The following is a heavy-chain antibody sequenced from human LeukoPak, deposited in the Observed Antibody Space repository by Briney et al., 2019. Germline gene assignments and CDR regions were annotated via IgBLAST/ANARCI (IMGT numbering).Heavy chain of an antibody. Sequence: PGGSLRLSCAASGFTFTNYAMTWVRQAPGKGLEWVSAISGSGGNTYYADSVKGRFTISRDNSKNTLYLQMNSLRAEDTAVYYCAKGEWFGELFGDYWGQGTLVTVSS. CDR2: ISGSGGNT. CDR1: GFTFTNYA. D-gene: IGHD3-10*01. J-gene: IGHJ4*02. V-gene: IGHV3-23*01. CDR3: AKGEWFGELFGDY.